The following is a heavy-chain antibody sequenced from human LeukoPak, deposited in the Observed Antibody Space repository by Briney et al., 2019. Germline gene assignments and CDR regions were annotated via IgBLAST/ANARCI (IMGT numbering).Heavy chain of an antibody. CDR1: GVTVSSNA. J-gene: IGHJ4*02. Sequence: GGSLRLSCTGSGVTVSSNARSCVRQAPGKRLEWVSFIYTTGRTHDSDSVKGRFTISRDSSKNTLYLQMNSLRAEDTAVYYCASRAGNSSHPYDYWGQGTLVIVSS. CDR2: IYTTGRT. D-gene: IGHD4-23*01. CDR3: ASRAGNSSHPYDY. V-gene: IGHV3-53*01.